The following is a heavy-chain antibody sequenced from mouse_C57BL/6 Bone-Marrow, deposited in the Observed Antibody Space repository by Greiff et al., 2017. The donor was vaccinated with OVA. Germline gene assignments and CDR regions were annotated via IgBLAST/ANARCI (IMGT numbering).Heavy chain of an antibody. Sequence: QVQLQQPGAELVMPGASVKLSCKASGYTFTSYWMHWVKQRPGQGLEWIGEIDPSDSYTNYNQKFKGKSTLTVDKSSSTTYMQLSSLTSEDSAVDFCASGDGPYCCFDVWGTGTTVTVSS. CDR3: ASGDGPYCCFDV. CDR1: GYTFTSYW. V-gene: IGHV1-69*01. CDR2: IDPSDSYT. J-gene: IGHJ1*03. D-gene: IGHD2-3*01.